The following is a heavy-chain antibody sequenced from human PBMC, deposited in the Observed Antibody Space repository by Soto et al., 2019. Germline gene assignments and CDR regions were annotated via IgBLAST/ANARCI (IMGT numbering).Heavy chain of an antibody. CDR3: ARDSRTGCSSTDCYMS. D-gene: IGHD2-2*01. J-gene: IGHJ5*02. CDR2: IYHSGNT. Sequence: SETLSLTCAVSGDSISSGAWWSWVRQSPGKGLQWIGEIYHSGNTRNNPSLKSRATMSVDKSNNQFSLNLMSVTAADTATYYCARDSRTGCSSTDCYMSWGRGILVTVSS. CDR1: GDSISSGAW. V-gene: IGHV4-4*02.